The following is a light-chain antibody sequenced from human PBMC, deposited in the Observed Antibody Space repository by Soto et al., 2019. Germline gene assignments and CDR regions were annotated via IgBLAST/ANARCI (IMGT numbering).Light chain of an antibody. Sequence: QAVVTQEPSLTVSPGGTVTLTCGSSTGAVTSGHYPYWFQQKPGQAPRTLIYDTSNKHSWTPARFSGSLLGGKAALTLSGAQPEDEAEYYCLLSYRGAYDVFGTGTKLTVL. V-gene: IGLV7-46*01. CDR2: DTS. CDR1: TGAVTSGHY. CDR3: LLSYRGAYDV. J-gene: IGLJ1*01.